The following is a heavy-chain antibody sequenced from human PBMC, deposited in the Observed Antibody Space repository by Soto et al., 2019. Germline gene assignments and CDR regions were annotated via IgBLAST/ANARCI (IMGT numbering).Heavy chain of an antibody. CDR2: ISWNSGSI. D-gene: IGHD2-2*01. CDR3: AKDRGAAFCSSTSCYSRQGAYFDY. Sequence: EVQLVESGGGLVQPGRSLRLSCAASGFTFDDYAMHWVRQAPGKGLEWVSGISWNSGSIGYADSVKGRFTISRDNAKNSLYLQMNSLRAEDTALYYCAKDRGAAFCSSTSCYSRQGAYFDYWGQGTLVTVFS. V-gene: IGHV3-9*01. CDR1: GFTFDDYA. J-gene: IGHJ4*02.